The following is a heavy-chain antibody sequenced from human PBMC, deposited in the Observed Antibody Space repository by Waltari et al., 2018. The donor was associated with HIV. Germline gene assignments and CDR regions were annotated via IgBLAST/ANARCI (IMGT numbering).Heavy chain of an antibody. CDR2: IIPILGIA. CDR3: ARDSDSSGYRDY. J-gene: IGHJ4*02. CDR1: GGPFSSYT. D-gene: IGHD3-22*01. Sequence: QVQLVQSGAEVKKHGSSVKVSCKASGGPFSSYTISWVRQAPGQGLEWMGRIIPILGIANYAQKFQGRVTITADKSTSTAYMELSSLRSEDTAVYYCARDSDSSGYRDYWGQGTLVTVSS. V-gene: IGHV1-69*08.